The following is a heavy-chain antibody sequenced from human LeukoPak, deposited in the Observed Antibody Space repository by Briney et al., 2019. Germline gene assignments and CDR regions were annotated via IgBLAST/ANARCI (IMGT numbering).Heavy chain of an antibody. V-gene: IGHV3-53*01. CDR3: ARGGHRQQQLDY. CDR2: IYSGGST. Sequence: GGSLRLSSAASGFTVSTNYMSWVRQAPRKGLERGSVIYSGGSTSYAASVKGRFTISRDNSTNTLYLQMNSLRAEDTAVYYCARGGHRQQQLDYWGQGTLVTVSS. CDR1: GFTVSTNY. D-gene: IGHD6-13*01. J-gene: IGHJ4*02.